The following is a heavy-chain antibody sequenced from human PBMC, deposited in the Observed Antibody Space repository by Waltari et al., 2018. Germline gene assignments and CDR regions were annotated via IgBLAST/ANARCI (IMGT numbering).Heavy chain of an antibody. CDR1: GFSFSSYW. V-gene: IGHV3-7*01. J-gene: IGHJ6*02. CDR3: VRGRGMDV. Sequence: EVQLVESGGGLVQPGGSLRVSCAASGFSFSSYWMTWVRQAPGKELRWVAKIKQDGTEKWDVDSVRCRFTISRDNAKKSLYLQMNTLRAEDTAVYYCVRGRGMDVWGQGTTVTVSS. CDR2: IKQDGTEK.